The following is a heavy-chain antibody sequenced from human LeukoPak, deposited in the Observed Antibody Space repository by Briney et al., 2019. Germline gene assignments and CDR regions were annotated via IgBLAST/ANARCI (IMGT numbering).Heavy chain of an antibody. CDR3: ARDPDSTGYLDY. D-gene: IGHD2-21*02. CDR2: IYYSGST. Sequence: SETLSLTCTVSGGSISSGDYYWSWIRQPPGKGLEWIGYIYYSGSTYYNPSLKSRVTISVDTSKNQFSLKLSSVTAADTAVYYCARDPDSTGYLDYWSQGTLVTVSS. CDR1: GGSISSGDYY. J-gene: IGHJ4*02. V-gene: IGHV4-30-4*08.